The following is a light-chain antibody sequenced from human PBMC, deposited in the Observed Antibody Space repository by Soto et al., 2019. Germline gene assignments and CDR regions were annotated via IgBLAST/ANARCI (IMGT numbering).Light chain of an antibody. J-gene: IGKJ4*01. CDR2: GAS. V-gene: IGKV3-15*01. CDR3: QQYNDWPLA. Sequence: EIVMTQSPATLSVSPGERATLSCRASQSISSTLAWYQQKPGQALRLLIYGASTRATGIPARFSGSGSGTEFTLTISSLQSEDFAVYYCQQYNDWPLAFGGGTKVDIK. CDR1: QSISST.